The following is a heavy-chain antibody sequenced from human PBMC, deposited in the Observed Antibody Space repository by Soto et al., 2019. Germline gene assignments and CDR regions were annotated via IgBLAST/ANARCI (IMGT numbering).Heavy chain of an antibody. CDR3: AKEEFTVVGAVIIFVSVDS. Sequence: GGSLRLSCAASGFTFSTYAVSWVRQAPGAGLEWISAISNSGYDTYYADSVNGRFIISRDNSKNTLHLQMNSLRAEDTAVYYCAKEEFTVVGAVIIFVSVDSWGQGTPVTVSS. D-gene: IGHD3-10*01. CDR1: GFTFSTYA. V-gene: IGHV3-23*01. CDR2: ISNSGYDT. J-gene: IGHJ4*02.